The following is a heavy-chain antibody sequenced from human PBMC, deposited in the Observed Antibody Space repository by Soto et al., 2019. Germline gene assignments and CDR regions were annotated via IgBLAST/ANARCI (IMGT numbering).Heavy chain of an antibody. CDR2: ISDDGGKK. D-gene: IGHD3-3*01. J-gene: IGHJ6*02. Sequence: QVQLVESGGGVVQPGRSLRLSCAAAGFSFTTYGMHWVRQAPGKGLEWVAVISDDGGKKYYADSVKGRFTISRDNPKKMLYLQMKILRAEDTAVYYCAKNVMRCLGWLPQAGRDVWRQGTRVTVSS. V-gene: IGHV3-30*18. CDR1: GFSFTTYG. CDR3: AKNVMRCLGWLPQAGRDV.